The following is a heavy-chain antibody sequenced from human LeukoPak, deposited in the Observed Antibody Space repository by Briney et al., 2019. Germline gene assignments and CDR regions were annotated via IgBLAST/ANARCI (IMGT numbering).Heavy chain of an antibody. J-gene: IGHJ4*02. CDR3: ARVLRAASWRSYDY. D-gene: IGHD5-18*01. CDR1: GGSVSNSLYY. Sequence: SETLSLTCTVSGGSVSNSLYYWSWIRQPPGKGLEWIGYIYYSGSTNYNPSLKSRVTISIDTSRNQFSLRLNSMTAADTAIYYCARVLRAASWRSYDYWGQGSLVTVSS. V-gene: IGHV4-61*01. CDR2: IYYSGST.